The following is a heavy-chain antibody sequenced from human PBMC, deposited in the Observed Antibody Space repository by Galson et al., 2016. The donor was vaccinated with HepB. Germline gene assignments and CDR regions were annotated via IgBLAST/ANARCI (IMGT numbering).Heavy chain of an antibody. J-gene: IGHJ4*02. CDR2: IYPGDSDT. CDR3: ARFYESPGYCDY. D-gene: IGHD3-22*01. V-gene: IGHV5-51*01. CDR1: GYTFTRYW. Sequence: QSGAEVKKPGESLKISCKGSGYTFTRYWIGWVRQMPGKGLESMGIIYPGDSDTRYSPSFQGQVTMSADKSISTAYLQWSSLKAADTAMYYCARFYESPGYCDYWGQGTLVTVSS.